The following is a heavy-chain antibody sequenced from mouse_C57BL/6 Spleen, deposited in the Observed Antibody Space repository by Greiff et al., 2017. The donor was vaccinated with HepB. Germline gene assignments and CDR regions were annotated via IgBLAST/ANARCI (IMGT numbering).Heavy chain of an antibody. J-gene: IGHJ3*01. CDR3: ARDSVPWFAY. V-gene: IGHV5-17*01. CDR2: ISSGSSTI. Sequence: EVQVVESGGGLVKPGGSLKLSCAASGFTFSDYGMHWVRQAPEKGLEWVAYISSGSSTIYYADTVKGRFTISRDNAKNTLFLQMTSLRSEDTAMYYCARDSVPWFAYWGQGTLVTVSA. CDR1: GFTFSDYG.